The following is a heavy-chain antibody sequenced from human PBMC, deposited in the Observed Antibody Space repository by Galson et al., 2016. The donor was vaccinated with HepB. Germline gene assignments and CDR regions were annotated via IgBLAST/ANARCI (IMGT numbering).Heavy chain of an antibody. CDR1: RATFTTYT. D-gene: IGHD2-21*02. CDR3: ARLQYCGGDCYSRAFHV. V-gene: IGHV1-69*13. CDR2: IIPISGAT. J-gene: IGHJ3*01. Sequence: SVKASCKASRATFTTYTISWVRQAPGQGFEWMGGIIPISGATNYAREFQGRVTFTADESTNTAHMELSSLRSDDTAVYYCARLQYCGGDCYSRAFHVWGQGTMVTVSS.